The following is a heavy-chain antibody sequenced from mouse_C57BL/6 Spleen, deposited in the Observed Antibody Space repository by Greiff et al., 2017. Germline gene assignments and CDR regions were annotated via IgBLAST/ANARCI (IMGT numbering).Heavy chain of an antibody. D-gene: IGHD2-4*01. CDR3: ARRGDYDVHYAMDY. Sequence: QVQLQQPGAELVMPGASVKLSCKASGYTFTSYWMHWVKPRPGQGLEWIGEIDPSDSYTNYNQKFKGKSTLTVDKSSSTAYMQLSSLTSEDSAVYYCARRGDYDVHYAMDYWGQGTSVTVSS. CDR1: GYTFTSYW. J-gene: IGHJ4*01. CDR2: IDPSDSYT. V-gene: IGHV1-69*01.